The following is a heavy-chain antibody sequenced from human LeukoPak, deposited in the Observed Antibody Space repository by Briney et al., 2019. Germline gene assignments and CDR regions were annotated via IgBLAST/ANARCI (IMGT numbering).Heavy chain of an antibody. Sequence: AGGSLRLSCVASGFTFRSYSMNWVRQAPGKGLEWVSSIGGSSTYIYYADSVKGRFTISRDNANNSLYLQMNSLRADDTAVYYCARDLNYDILTGSLRAYFDSWGQGTRVTVSS. CDR2: IGGSSTYI. CDR3: ARDLNYDILTGSLRAYFDS. J-gene: IGHJ4*02. D-gene: IGHD3-9*01. CDR1: GFTFRSYS. V-gene: IGHV3-21*01.